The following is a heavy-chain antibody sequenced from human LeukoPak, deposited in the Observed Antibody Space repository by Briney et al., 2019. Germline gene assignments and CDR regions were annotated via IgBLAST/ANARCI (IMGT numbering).Heavy chain of an antibody. CDR1: GFTPSSYS. V-gene: IGHV3-7*01. D-gene: IGHD2-15*01. CDR3: TRLAAGDQGLCIGPNCARWFDT. J-gene: IGHJ5*02. CDR2: TKQEASED. Sequence: RGCRRLSWAASGFTPSSYSMNWVSPPPGQWLEWVSTTKQEASEDYYMDSVNGRFTISTDTATNSLFLQLDSLRAEDTVVYYCTRLAAGDQGLCIGPNCARWFDTWGQGTLVTASS.